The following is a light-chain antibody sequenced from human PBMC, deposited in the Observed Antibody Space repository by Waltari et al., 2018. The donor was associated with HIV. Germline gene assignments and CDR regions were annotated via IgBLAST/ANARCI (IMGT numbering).Light chain of an antibody. CDR2: KDR. CDR1: ALPNQY. V-gene: IGLV3-25*03. CDR3: QSVDSSGTYVV. Sequence: SYALTQPPSVSVSPGQTARITCSGDALPNQYGYWYQQKPGQAPVLVIYKDRERPSGVPGRLSGSGAGTTVTLTISGVQSEDGAEDDCQSVDSSGTYVVFGGGTKLTVL. J-gene: IGLJ2*01.